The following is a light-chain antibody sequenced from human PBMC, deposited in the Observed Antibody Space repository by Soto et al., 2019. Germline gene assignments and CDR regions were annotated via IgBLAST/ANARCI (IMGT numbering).Light chain of an antibody. CDR2: YDS. CDR1: NIGSKS. J-gene: IGLJ2*01. Sequence: YELTQPPSVSVAPGKTARITCGGNNIGSKSVHWYQQKPGQAPVLVIYYDSDRPSGIPERFSGSNSGNTATLTISRVEAGDEADYYCQVWDSSSDHGVFGGGTKLTVL. V-gene: IGLV3-21*04. CDR3: QVWDSSSDHGV.